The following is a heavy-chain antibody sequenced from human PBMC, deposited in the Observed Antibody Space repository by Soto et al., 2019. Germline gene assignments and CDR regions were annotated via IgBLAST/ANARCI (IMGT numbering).Heavy chain of an antibody. CDR3: ARDSSMVTCPEY. Sequence: QPGGSLRLSCAASGFIFSSFGMHWVRQAPGKGLEWVAVTWYDGTNKYYGDSVKGRFTISRDNSKNTLYLQMNSLRVEDTAVYYCARDSSMVTCPEYWGQGTQVTVSS. D-gene: IGHD5-18*01. J-gene: IGHJ4*02. V-gene: IGHV3-33*01. CDR1: GFIFSSFG. CDR2: TWYDGTNK.